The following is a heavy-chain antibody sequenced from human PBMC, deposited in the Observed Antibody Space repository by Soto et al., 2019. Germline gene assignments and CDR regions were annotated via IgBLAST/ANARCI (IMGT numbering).Heavy chain of an antibody. CDR3: ARPAHTIPTYYFDY. Sequence: GGSLRLSCAASGFTFSSYGMHWVRQAPGKGLEWVAVIWYDGSNKYYADSVKGRFTISRDNSKNTLYLQMNSLRAEDTAVYYCARPAHTIPTYYFDYWGQGTLVTVSS. J-gene: IGHJ4*02. V-gene: IGHV3-33*01. CDR1: GFTFSSYG. CDR2: IWYDGSNK. D-gene: IGHD3-10*01.